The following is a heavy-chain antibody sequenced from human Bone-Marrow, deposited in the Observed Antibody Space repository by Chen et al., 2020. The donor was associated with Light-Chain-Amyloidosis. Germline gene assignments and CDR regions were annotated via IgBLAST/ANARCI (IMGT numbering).Heavy chain of an antibody. CDR3: SRDAVAPGDTDY. J-gene: IGHJ4*02. V-gene: IGHV3-48*03. Sequence: QLVESGGSLVQPGWSLRLSCAASGFTFTTYGMNWVRQAPGKGLEWVSYISAGGDSMYYADSVKGRFTVSRDDARNSLFLQMSSLRAEDTAVYYCSRDAVAPGDTDYWGQGTLVTVSS. D-gene: IGHD1-1*01. CDR2: ISAGGDSM. CDR1: GFTFTTYG.